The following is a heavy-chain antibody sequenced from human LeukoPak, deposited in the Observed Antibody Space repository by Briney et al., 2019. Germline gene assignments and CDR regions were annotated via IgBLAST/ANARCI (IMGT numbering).Heavy chain of an antibody. CDR1: GGSISSGDYY. Sequence: SETLSLTCTVSGGSISSGDYYWSWIRQPPGKGLEWIGYIYYSGSTYYNPSLKSRVTISVDTSKNQFSLKLSSVTAADTAVYYCAGTTVVTQIAFDIWGQGTMVTVSS. V-gene: IGHV4-30-4*08. CDR3: AGTTVVTQIAFDI. J-gene: IGHJ3*02. CDR2: IYYSGST. D-gene: IGHD4-23*01.